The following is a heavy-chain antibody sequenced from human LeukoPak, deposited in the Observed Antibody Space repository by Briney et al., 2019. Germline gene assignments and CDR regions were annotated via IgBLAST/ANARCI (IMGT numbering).Heavy chain of an antibody. Sequence: GGSLRLSCAASGFTFSTYAMHWVRQAPGKGLEWVAVISYNGSNKYYADSVKGRFTISRDNSKNTLYLQMNSLRAEDTAVYYCARDRVPMVTWYYFDYWGQGTLVTVSS. D-gene: IGHD5-18*01. CDR2: ISYNGSNK. CDR3: ARDRVPMVTWYYFDY. J-gene: IGHJ4*02. V-gene: IGHV3-30*04. CDR1: GFTFSTYA.